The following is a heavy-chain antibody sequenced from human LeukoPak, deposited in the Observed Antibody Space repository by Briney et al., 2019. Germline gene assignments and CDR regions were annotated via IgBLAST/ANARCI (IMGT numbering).Heavy chain of an antibody. V-gene: IGHV4-59*01. J-gene: IGHJ5*02. CDR2: ISYSGNT. Sequence: SETLSLTCTLSGGSISSYYWSWIRQPPGKGLEWIGYISYSGNTNYNPSLKSRVTISVDTSKNQFSLKLSSVTAADTAVYYCARDYNGSTRFDHWGQGTLVTVSS. CDR3: ARDYNGSTRFDH. CDR1: GGSISSYY. D-gene: IGHD3-10*01.